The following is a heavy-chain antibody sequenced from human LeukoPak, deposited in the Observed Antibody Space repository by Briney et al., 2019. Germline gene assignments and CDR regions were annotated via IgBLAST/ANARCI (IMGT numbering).Heavy chain of an antibody. CDR3: ARQYGSGSYYRRDGWFDP. D-gene: IGHD3-10*01. CDR2: IYYSGST. Sequence: SETLSLTCTVSGGSISSYYWSWIRQPPGKRLEWIGYIYYSGSTNYNPSLKSRVTISVDTSKNQFSLKLSSVTAADTAVYYCARQYGSGSYYRRDGWFDPWGQGTLVTVSS. J-gene: IGHJ5*02. CDR1: GGSISSYY. V-gene: IGHV4-59*08.